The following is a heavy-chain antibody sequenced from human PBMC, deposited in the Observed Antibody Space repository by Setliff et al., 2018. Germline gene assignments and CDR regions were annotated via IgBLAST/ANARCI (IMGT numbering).Heavy chain of an antibody. CDR2: IYPGDSDT. D-gene: IGHD3-3*01. V-gene: IGHV5-51*01. Sequence: GESLKISCKGSGYSFTNYWIGWVRQMPGKGLAWMGIIYPGDSDTRYSPSFQGQVTISADKSISTAYLQWSSLKASDTAMYYCARQAIFGSDAFDIWGQGTMVTV. CDR1: GYSFTNYW. CDR3: ARQAIFGSDAFDI. J-gene: IGHJ3*02.